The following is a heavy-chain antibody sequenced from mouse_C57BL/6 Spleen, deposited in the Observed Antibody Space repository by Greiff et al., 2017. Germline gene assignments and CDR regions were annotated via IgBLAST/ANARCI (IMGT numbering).Heavy chain of an antibody. CDR1: GYTFTDYY. CDR3: ATIYFYD. V-gene: IGHV1-26*01. CDR2: INPNNGGT. Sequence: EVQLQESGPELVKPGASVKISCKASGYTFTDYYMNWVKQSHGKSLEWIGDINPNNGGTSYNQKFKGKATLTVDKSSSTAYMELRSLTSEDSAVYYCATIYFYDWGQGTTLTVSS. J-gene: IGHJ2*01.